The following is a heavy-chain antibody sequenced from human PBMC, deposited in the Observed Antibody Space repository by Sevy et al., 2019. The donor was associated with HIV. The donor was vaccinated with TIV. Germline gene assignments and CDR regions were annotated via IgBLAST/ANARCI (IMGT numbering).Heavy chain of an antibody. V-gene: IGHV1-2*02. CDR3: ASVGYSSGWYGGTFDY. J-gene: IGHJ4*02. Sequence: ASVKVSCKASGYTFTGYYMHWVRQAPGQGLEWMGWINPNSGGTNNAQKFQGRVTMTRDTSISSAYMGLSRLSSDDTAVYYCASVGYSSGWYGGTFDYWGQGTLVTVSS. D-gene: IGHD6-19*01. CDR1: GYTFTGYY. CDR2: INPNSGGT.